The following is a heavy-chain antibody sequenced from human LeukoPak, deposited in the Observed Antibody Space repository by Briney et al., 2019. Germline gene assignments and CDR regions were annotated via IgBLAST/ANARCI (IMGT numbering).Heavy chain of an antibody. CDR2: IGGEVDPI. CDR1: GFTFNNHA. Sequence: GGSLRLSCAASGFTFNNHAMHWVRQAPGKGLEWVSLIGGEVDPIFYADSVKGRLTISRDNSKNSLYMQMNSLRPEDTALYYCAKDLTYYYDSDGYYYAGRDFHYGMDVWGQGTTVTVSS. CDR3: AKDLTYYYDSDGYYYAGRDFHYGMDV. V-gene: IGHV3-43*02. D-gene: IGHD3-22*01. J-gene: IGHJ6*02.